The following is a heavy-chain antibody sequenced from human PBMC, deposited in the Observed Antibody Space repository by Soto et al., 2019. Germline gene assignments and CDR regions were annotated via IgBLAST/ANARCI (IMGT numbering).Heavy chain of an antibody. J-gene: IGHJ4*02. CDR2: IYYSGST. CDR3: ARRTYYYDSSGYSHPSFDY. V-gene: IGHV4-59*01. D-gene: IGHD3-22*01. Sequence: PSETLSLTCTVSGGSISSYYWRWIRQPPGKGLEWIGYIYYSGSTNYNPSLKSRVTISVDTSKNQFSLKLSSVTAADTAVYYCARRTYYYDSSGYSHPSFDYWGQGTLVTVS. CDR1: GGSISSYY.